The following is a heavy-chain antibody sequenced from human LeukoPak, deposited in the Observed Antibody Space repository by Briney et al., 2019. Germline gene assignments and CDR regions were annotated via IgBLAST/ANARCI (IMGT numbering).Heavy chain of an antibody. Sequence: SETLSLTCAVYGGSFSGYQWGWIRQPPGKGLEWSGEINHRGTTNSNPSLKSRVTMSVDKSKNQFSLKLTSVTAADTAVYYCARVDDYWGQGTVVIVSS. CDR2: INHRGTT. CDR3: ARVDDY. V-gene: IGHV4-34*01. CDR1: GGSFSGYQ. J-gene: IGHJ4*02.